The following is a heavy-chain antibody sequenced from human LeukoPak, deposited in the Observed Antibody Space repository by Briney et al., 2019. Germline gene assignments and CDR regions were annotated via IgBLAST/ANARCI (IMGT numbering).Heavy chain of an antibody. CDR2: INHSGST. CDR3: ARRVSHASGSYGNYYYDYYMDV. V-gene: IGHV4-34*01. Sequence: PSETLSLTCTVSGGSISSYYWSWIRQSPGKGLEWIGEINHSGSTKYNPTLKSRVTISVETSKNQFSLKLSSVTAADTAVYFCARRVSHASGSYGNYYYDYYMDVWGEGTTVTISS. D-gene: IGHD3-10*01. CDR1: GGSISSYY. J-gene: IGHJ6*03.